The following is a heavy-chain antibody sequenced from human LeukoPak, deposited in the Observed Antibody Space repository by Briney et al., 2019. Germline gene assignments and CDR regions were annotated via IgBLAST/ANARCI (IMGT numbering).Heavy chain of an antibody. J-gene: IGHJ6*03. Sequence: GGSLRLSCTASGFTFNSYAVSWVRQAPGEGLEWVSSLSGTGGTTYTADSVKGRFIISRDNSKSMLYIQMNSLRAEDTAVYYCAKGAVESLDYYFYMEVWGKGTTVTVSS. CDR2: LSGTGGTT. D-gene: IGHD1-1*01. V-gene: IGHV3-23*01. CDR3: AKGAVESLDYYFYMEV. CDR1: GFTFNSYA.